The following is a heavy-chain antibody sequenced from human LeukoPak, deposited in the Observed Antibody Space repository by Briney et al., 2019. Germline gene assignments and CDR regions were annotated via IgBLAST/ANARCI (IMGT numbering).Heavy chain of an antibody. V-gene: IGHV1-18*01. D-gene: IGHD2-2*01. CDR2: ISAYNGNT. Sequence: ASVNVSCKASGYTFTSYGISWVRQAPGQGLEWMGWISAYNGNTNYAQKLQGRVTMTTDTSTSTAYMELRSLRSDDTAVYYCAREKYCSSTSCYVYYYYGMDVWGQGTTVTVSS. CDR1: GYTFTSYG. J-gene: IGHJ6*02. CDR3: AREKYCSSTSCYVYYYYGMDV.